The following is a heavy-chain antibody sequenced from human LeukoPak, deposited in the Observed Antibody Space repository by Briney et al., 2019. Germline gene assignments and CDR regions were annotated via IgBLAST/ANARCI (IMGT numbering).Heavy chain of an antibody. J-gene: IGHJ4*02. D-gene: IGHD3-22*01. CDR2: IGAGGTFT. V-gene: IGHV3-23*01. CDR1: GFTFSSYA. CDR3: AKELAMIVVVTLGY. Sequence: PGGSLRLSCTASGFTFSSYAMNWVRQAPGKGLEWVSGIGAGGTFTYYADSVKGRFTISRDKSKNTLYLQMNSLRADDTAVYYCAKELAMIVVVTLGYWGQGTLVTVSS.